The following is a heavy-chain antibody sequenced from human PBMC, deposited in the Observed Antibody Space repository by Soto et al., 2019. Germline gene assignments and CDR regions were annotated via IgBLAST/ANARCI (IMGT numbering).Heavy chain of an antibody. V-gene: IGHV3-23*01. D-gene: IGHD3-22*01. CDR1: GFTFSSFA. Sequence: GGSLRLSCAASGFTFSSFAMSWVRQAPGRGLEWISVISDSGGATYYADSVRGRFTISRDNSKSTLFLQMNSLRGDDTAIYYCTKPISGYYAPSDHWGQGTQVTVSS. J-gene: IGHJ4*02. CDR2: ISDSGGAT. CDR3: TKPISGYYAPSDH.